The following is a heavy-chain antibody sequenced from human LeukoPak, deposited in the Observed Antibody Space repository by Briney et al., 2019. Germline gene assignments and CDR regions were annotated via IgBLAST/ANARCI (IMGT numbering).Heavy chain of an antibody. V-gene: IGHV4-34*01. CDR3: ATRRRYSSSWYINWFDP. J-gene: IGHJ5*02. CDR1: GGSFSGYY. CDR2: INHSGST. D-gene: IGHD6-13*01. Sequence: PSETLSLTCAVYGGSFSGYYWSWIRQPPGKGLEWIGEINHSGSTNYNPSLKSLVTISVDTSKNQFSLKLSSVTAADTAVYYCATRRRYSSSWYINWFDPWGQGTLVTVSS.